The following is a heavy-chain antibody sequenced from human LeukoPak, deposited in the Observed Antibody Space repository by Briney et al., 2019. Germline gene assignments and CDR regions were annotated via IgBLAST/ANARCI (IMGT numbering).Heavy chain of an antibody. CDR1: GGTFSSYA. CDR3: ARDFVSTVRYYDSPTQGPFDY. CDR2: IIPIFGTA. V-gene: IGHV1-69*06. D-gene: IGHD3-22*01. J-gene: IGHJ4*02. Sequence: SVKVSCKASGGTFSSYAISWVRQAPGQGLEWMGGIIPIFGTANYAQKFQGRVTITADKSTSTAYMELSSLRAEDTAVYYCARDFVSTVRYYDSPTQGPFDYWGQGTLVTVSS.